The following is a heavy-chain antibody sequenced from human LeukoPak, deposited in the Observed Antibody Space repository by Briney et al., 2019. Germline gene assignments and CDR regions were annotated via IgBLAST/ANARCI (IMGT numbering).Heavy chain of an antibody. J-gene: IGHJ6*02. Sequence: ASVNVSCKASGYTFTSYDINWVRQATGQGLEWMGWMNPNSGNTGYAQKFQGRVTMTRNTSISTAYMELSSLRSEDTAVYYCARVKKDRYGMDVWGQGTTVTVSS. CDR1: GYTFTSYD. CDR2: MNPNSGNT. CDR3: ARVKKDRYGMDV. V-gene: IGHV1-8*01.